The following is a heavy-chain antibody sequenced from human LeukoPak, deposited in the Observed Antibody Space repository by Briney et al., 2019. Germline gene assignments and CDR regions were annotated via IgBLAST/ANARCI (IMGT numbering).Heavy chain of an antibody. V-gene: IGHV3-21*01. Sequence: GGSLRLSCAASGFTFSSYSMNWVRQAPGKGLEWVSSISSSSSYIYYADSVKGRFTISRDNAKNSLYLQMNSRRAEDTAVYYCARDGVQVRSDYYGMDVWGQGTTVTVSS. CDR1: GFTFSSYS. CDR3: ARDGVQVRSDYYGMDV. CDR2: ISSSSSYI. J-gene: IGHJ6*02.